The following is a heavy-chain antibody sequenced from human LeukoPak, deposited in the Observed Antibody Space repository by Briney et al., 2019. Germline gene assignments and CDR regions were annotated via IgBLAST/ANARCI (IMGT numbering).Heavy chain of an antibody. Sequence: GGSLRLACAASGFTFSSYAMSWVRQAPGKGLEWVSAISGSGGSTYYADSVKGRFTISRDNSKNTLYLQMNSLRAEDTAVYYCAKDGGYYYDSSGYYYSHNWFDPWGQGTLVTVSS. J-gene: IGHJ5*02. D-gene: IGHD3-22*01. CDR1: GFTFSSYA. CDR2: ISGSGGST. V-gene: IGHV3-23*01. CDR3: AKDGGYYYDSSGYYYSHNWFDP.